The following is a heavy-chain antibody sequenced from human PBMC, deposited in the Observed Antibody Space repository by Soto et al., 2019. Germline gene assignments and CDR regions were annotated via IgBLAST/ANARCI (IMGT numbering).Heavy chain of an antibody. CDR2: IHHSGST. D-gene: IGHD6-13*01. Sequence: QVQLQESGPGLVEPSQTLSLTCTVSGDSISGEGWYWSWIRQYSGRGLEWIGYIHHSGSTYSNPSLKGRVSISVDTYKTQFFLKLTSVTAADTAVYYCARAWTATAGWANWFALWGQGTLVTVSS. V-gene: IGHV4-31*03. J-gene: IGHJ5*02. CDR1: GDSISGEGWY. CDR3: ARAWTATAGWANWFAL.